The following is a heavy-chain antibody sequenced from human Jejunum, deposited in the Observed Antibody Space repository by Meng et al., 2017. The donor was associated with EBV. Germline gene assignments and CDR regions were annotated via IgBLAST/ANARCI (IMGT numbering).Heavy chain of an antibody. CDR3: AASAVVAPHY. V-gene: IGHV3-11*01. J-gene: IGHJ4*02. Sequence: QVEVFESGGGLVKPGGPLRLSCAASGFSFSDYYMGWIRQAPGKGLEWVSYISSGSGSTLYYADSVGGRFTISRDNAKNSLYLQMNSLRAEDTAVYYCAASAVVAPHYWGQGTLVTVSS. D-gene: IGHD2-15*01. CDR1: GFSFSDYY. CDR2: ISSGSGSTL.